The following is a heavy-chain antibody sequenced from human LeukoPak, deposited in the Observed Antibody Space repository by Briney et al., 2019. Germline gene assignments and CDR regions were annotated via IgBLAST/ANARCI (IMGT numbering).Heavy chain of an antibody. D-gene: IGHD5/OR15-5a*01. CDR1: GFIFSSYG. CDR3: AKDLSCLH. Sequence: GGALILSCSASGFIFSSYGMHWVRQAAGKGLVGVAVISYDGSNRYYEDSVKGRFTISSDNSKNTLYLQMNSLRAEDTAVYYCAKDLSCLHWGQGTLVTVSS. J-gene: IGHJ4*02. V-gene: IGHV3-30*18. CDR2: ISYDGSNR.